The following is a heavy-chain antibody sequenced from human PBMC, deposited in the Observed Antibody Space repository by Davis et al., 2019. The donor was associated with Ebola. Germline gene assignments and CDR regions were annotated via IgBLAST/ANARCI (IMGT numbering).Heavy chain of an antibody. V-gene: IGHV1-69*13. CDR2: IIPIFGTA. J-gene: IGHJ4*02. D-gene: IGHD3-10*01. CDR3: ARVSTYGWDYFDY. Sequence: SVPVSCQASVCTFSSYAISWVRQAPGQGLEWMGGIIPIFGTANYAQKFQGRVTITADESTSTAYMELRSLRSDDTAVYYCARVSTYGWDYFDYWGQGTLVTVSS. CDR1: VCTFSSYA.